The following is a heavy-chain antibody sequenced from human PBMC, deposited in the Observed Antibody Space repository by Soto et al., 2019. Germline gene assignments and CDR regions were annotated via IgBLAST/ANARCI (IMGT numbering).Heavy chain of an antibody. V-gene: IGHV3-13*05. CDR1: GFTFRNYD. CDR2: ISAAGDP. J-gene: IGHJ6*04. Sequence: EVQLVESGGGLVQPGGSLRLSCEASGFTFRNYDMHWVRQGTGKGLEWVSGISAAGDPDYADSVQGRFTISRENPNTSFLLPVNSLRVGAPAAYYCVTTHSDFYARDLWGISTTVIVSP. D-gene: IGHD1-1*01. CDR3: VTTHSDFYARDL.